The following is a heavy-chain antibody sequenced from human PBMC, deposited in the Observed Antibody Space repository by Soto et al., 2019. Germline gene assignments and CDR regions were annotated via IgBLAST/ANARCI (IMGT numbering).Heavy chain of an antibody. D-gene: IGHD3-16*01. J-gene: IGHJ4*02. CDR1: GFTFSSYW. Sequence: DVKLVESGGALVQPGVSLRLSCAASGFTFSSYWMHWFRQDPGMGLVWVATINPDGTTTQYADSLKGRFTVSRDNARTPLFLQMNGLRAEDTALYYSAMDLSWGQSDYWGRGTLVSVSS. V-gene: IGHV3-74*02. CDR3: AMDLSWGQSDY. CDR2: INPDGTTT.